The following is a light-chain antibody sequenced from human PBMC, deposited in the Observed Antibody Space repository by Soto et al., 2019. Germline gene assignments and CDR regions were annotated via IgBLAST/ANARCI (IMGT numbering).Light chain of an antibody. CDR2: GAS. J-gene: IGKJ1*01. V-gene: IGKV3-20*01. CDR3: QQYGSSPT. Sequence: EIVLTRSPGTLSLSPGERATLSCRASQSVSSSYLAWYQQKPGHAPRLRIYGASSRATGIPDRLSGSGSGTDFTLTISRLEPEDSAVYYCQQYGSSPTFGQGTKVDIK. CDR1: QSVSSSY.